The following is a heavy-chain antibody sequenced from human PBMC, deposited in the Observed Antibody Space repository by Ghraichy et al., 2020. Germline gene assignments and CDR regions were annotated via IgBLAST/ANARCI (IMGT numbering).Heavy chain of an antibody. D-gene: IGHD3-22*01. CDR3: ARGRDYYDSSGYYYGYYYYGMDV. J-gene: IGHJ6*02. Sequence: SETLSLTCAVYGGSFSGYYWSWIRQPPGKGLEWIGEINHSGSTNYNPSLKSRVTISVDTSKNQFSLKLSSVTAADTAVYYCARGRDYYDSSGYYYGYYYYGMDVWGQGTTVTVSS. CDR1: GGSFSGYY. V-gene: IGHV4-34*01. CDR2: INHSGST.